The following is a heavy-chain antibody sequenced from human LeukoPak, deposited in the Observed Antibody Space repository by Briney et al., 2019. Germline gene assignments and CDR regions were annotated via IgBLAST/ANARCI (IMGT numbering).Heavy chain of an antibody. Sequence: GGSLRLSCAASGFTFSSYAMHWVRQAPGKGLEWVAVISYDGSNKYYADSVKGRFTISRDNSKNTLYLQMNSLRAEDTAVYYCAKDRSHYEPRLDYWGQGTLVTVSS. J-gene: IGHJ4*02. CDR3: AKDRSHYEPRLDY. V-gene: IGHV3-30-3*01. CDR2: ISYDGSNK. CDR1: GFTFSSYA. D-gene: IGHD1-14*01.